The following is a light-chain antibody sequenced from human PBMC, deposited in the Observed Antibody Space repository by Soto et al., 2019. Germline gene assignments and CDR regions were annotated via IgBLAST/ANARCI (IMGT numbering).Light chain of an antibody. CDR3: QQYDNLRYT. Sequence: DIQMTQSPSSLSASVGDRVTITCQASQDISNYLNWYQHKPWKAPKLLIYDASNLETGVPSRFTGSGSGTDFTFTISSLQPGDIGTYYCQQYDNLRYTFGQGTKLESK. CDR2: DAS. CDR1: QDISNY. J-gene: IGKJ2*01. V-gene: IGKV1-33*01.